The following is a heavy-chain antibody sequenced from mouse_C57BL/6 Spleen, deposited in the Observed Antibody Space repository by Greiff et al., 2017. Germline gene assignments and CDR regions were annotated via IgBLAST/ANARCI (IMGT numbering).Heavy chain of an antibody. CDR1: GYTFTSYW. CDR3: ALYGYDGGLYAMDY. V-gene: IGHV1-72*01. D-gene: IGHD2-2*01. CDR2: IDPNSGGT. Sequence: QVQLKQPGAELVKPGASVKLSCKASGYTFTSYWMHWVKQRPGRGLEWIGRIDPNSGGTKYNEKFKSKATLTVDKPSSTAYMQLSSLTSEDSAVYYCALYGYDGGLYAMDYWGQGTSVTVSS. J-gene: IGHJ4*01.